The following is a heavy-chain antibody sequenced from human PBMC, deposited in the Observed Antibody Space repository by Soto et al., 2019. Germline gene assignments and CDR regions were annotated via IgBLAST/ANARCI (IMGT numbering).Heavy chain of an antibody. Sequence: PSETLSLTCAVYGGSFSGYYWSWIRQPPGKGLEWIGEINHSGSTNYNPSLKSRVTISVDTSKNQFSLKLSSVTAADTAVYYCARGLDYYGSGSLWGQGTLVTVS. CDR2: INHSGST. CDR1: GGSFSGYY. V-gene: IGHV4-34*01. D-gene: IGHD3-10*01. J-gene: IGHJ4*02. CDR3: ARGLDYYGSGSL.